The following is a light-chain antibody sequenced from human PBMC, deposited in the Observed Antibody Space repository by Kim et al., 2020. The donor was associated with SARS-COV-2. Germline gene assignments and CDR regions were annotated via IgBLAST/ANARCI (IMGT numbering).Light chain of an antibody. Sequence: DIQMTQSPSTLSASVGDRVTITCRASQSISWWLAWYQQKPGKAPKLLIYKASTLESGVPSRFSGSASGTEFTLTISSLQPDDFATYYCQQYNGYHPFGQGTKLGI. J-gene: IGKJ2*01. V-gene: IGKV1-5*03. CDR1: QSISWW. CDR3: QQYNGYHP. CDR2: KAS.